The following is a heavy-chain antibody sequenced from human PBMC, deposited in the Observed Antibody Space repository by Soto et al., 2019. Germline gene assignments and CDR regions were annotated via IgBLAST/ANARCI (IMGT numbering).Heavy chain of an antibody. Sequence: QVQLQESGPGLVKPSQTLSLTCTVSGGSISSGDYYWSWIRQPPGKDLEWIGYIYYSGSTYYNPSLKSRVTISVDTSKNQFSLKLSSVTAADTAVYYCARYYDSSGYHSGGWFDPWGQGTLVTVSS. CDR1: GGSISSGDYY. CDR3: ARYYDSSGYHSGGWFDP. V-gene: IGHV4-30-4*01. D-gene: IGHD3-22*01. CDR2: IYYSGST. J-gene: IGHJ5*02.